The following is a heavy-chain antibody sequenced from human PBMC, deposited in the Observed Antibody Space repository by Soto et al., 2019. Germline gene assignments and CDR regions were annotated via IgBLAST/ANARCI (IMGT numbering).Heavy chain of an antibody. CDR1: GFTFSSYA. CDR3: AKDRGLLWFGESHPFDP. D-gene: IGHD3-10*01. V-gene: IGHV3-23*01. CDR2: ISGSGGST. Sequence: GGSLRLSCAASGFTFSSYAMSWVRQAPGKGLEWVSAISGSGGSTYYADSVKGRFTISRDNSKNTLYLQMNSLRAEDTAVYYCAKDRGLLWFGESHPFDPWGQGTLVTVSS. J-gene: IGHJ5*02.